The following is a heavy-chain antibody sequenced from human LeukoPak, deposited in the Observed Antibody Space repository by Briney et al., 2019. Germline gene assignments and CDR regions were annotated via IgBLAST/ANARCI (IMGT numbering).Heavy chain of an antibody. CDR3: ARGREYYDFWSGYYLYYFDY. CDR2: IYYSGST. J-gene: IGHJ4*02. Sequence: SETLSLTCTVSGGSISSGGYYWSWIRQHPGKGLEWIGYIYYSGSTNYNPSLKSRVTISVDTSKNQFSLKLSSVTAADTAVYYCARGREYYDFWSGYYLYYFDYWGQGTLVTVSS. V-gene: IGHV4-31*03. D-gene: IGHD3-3*01. CDR1: GGSISSGGYY.